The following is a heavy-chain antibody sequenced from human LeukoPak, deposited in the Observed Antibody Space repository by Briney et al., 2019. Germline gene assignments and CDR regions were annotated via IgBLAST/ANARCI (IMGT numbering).Heavy chain of an antibody. V-gene: IGHV3-7*03. CDR3: AKESVAAAGPFDH. J-gene: IGHJ4*02. CDR2: IYRDGGAQ. Sequence: PRGSLRLSCSASGFTFSSYWMSWVRQAPGKGLEWMANIYRDGGAQNYVDSVKGGFTISRDNAKNSLFMQMNNLRAEDTAIYYCAKESVAAAGPFDHWGQGTLVTVSS. D-gene: IGHD6-13*01. CDR1: GFTFSSYW.